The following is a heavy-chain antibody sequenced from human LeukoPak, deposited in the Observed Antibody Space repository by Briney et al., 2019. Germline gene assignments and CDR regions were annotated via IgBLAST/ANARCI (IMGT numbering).Heavy chain of an antibody. CDR2: IYSGGST. J-gene: IGHJ5*02. V-gene: IGHV3-53*01. D-gene: IGHD3-10*01. CDR1: GFTVSSNY. Sequence: GGSLRLSCAASGFTVSSNYMSWARQAPGKGLEWVSVIYSGGSTYYADSVKGRFTISRDNSKNTLYLQMNSLRAEDTAVYYCASQAMVRGVLSWFDPWGQGTLVTVSS. CDR3: ASQAMVRGVLSWFDP.